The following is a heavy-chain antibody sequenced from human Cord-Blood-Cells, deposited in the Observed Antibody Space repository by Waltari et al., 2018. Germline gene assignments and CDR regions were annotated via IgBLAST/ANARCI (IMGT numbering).Heavy chain of an antibody. CDR1: GFTVSSNY. Sequence: EVQLVESGGGLIQPGGSLRLSCAASGFTVSSNYMSWVRQAPGKGLEWVAVSYSGGSTYYADSVKGRFTISRDNSKNTLYLQMNSLRAEDTAVYYCARVPRRDGYNYFDYWGQGTLVTVSS. J-gene: IGHJ4*02. D-gene: IGHD5-12*01. V-gene: IGHV3-53*01. CDR2: SYSGGST. CDR3: ARVPRRDGYNYFDY.